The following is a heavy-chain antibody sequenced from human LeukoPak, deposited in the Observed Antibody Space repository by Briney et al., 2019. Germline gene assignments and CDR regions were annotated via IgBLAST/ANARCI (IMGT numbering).Heavy chain of an antibody. J-gene: IGHJ4*02. V-gene: IGHV3-23*01. CDR3: AKNPSSYCGGDCYSDY. D-gene: IGHD2-21*01. CDR2: ISGSGGST. CDR1: GFTFSSYA. Sequence: PGGSLRVSCAASGFTFSSYAMSWVRQAPGKGLEWVSAISGSGGSTYYADSVKGRFTISRDNSKNTLYLQMNSLRAEDTAVYYCAKNPSSYCGGDCYSDYWGQGTLVTVSS.